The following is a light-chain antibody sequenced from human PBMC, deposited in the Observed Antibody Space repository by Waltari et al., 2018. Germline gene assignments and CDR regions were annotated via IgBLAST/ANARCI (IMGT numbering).Light chain of an antibody. CDR1: QSVRKY. V-gene: IGKV3-20*01. Sequence: IVLTQSPCNRSLPPGERAPLSCRASQSVRKYLAWYQQKPGQAPRLLIYETSIRATGIPDRFSGSGFGTDFSLTISSLDPEDFAVYFCQKYDRLPATFGQGTRVEIK. CDR3: QKYDRLPAT. CDR2: ETS. J-gene: IGKJ1*01.